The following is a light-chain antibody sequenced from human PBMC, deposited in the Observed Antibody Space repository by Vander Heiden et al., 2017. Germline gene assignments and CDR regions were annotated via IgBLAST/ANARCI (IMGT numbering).Light chain of an antibody. V-gene: IGLV3-1*01. CDR1: KLGDKY. CDR2: QDS. CDR3: QAWDSSTVV. J-gene: IGLJ2*01. Sequence: SYELTQPPAVSVSPGQTASITCSGDKLGDKYACWYQQKPAQSPVLVIYQDSKRPSGIRERFSGSNSGNTATLTISGTQAMDEADYYCQAWDSSTVVFGGGTKLTVL.